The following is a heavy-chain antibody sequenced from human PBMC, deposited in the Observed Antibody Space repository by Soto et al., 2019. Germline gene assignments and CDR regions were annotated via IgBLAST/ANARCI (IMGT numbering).Heavy chain of an antibody. Sequence: SETLSLTYAVSGGSISSGAYSWSWIRQPPGKGLEWIGYIYHSGSTYYNPSLKSRVTISVDTSKNHFSLKLSSVTAADTAVYYCARHLGEGYFDYWGQGTLVTVSS. CDR1: GGSISSGAYS. CDR3: ARHLGEGYFDY. CDR2: IYHSGST. J-gene: IGHJ4*02. V-gene: IGHV4-30-2*01.